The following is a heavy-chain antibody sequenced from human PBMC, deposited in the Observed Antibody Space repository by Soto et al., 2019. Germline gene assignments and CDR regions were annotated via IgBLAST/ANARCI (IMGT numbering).Heavy chain of an antibody. Sequence: QLQLHESGPGLVKPSETLSLTCTVSGDSMSSSGYYWGWVRQPPGKGLEWIGSTYHSGSTYYNPSLKSRATISVDTSKKQFSLKLRFVTAADTAVYYCARQKQVYWFGPWGQGTLVTVSS. V-gene: IGHV4-39*01. J-gene: IGHJ5*02. D-gene: IGHD2-8*01. CDR3: ARQKQVYWFGP. CDR2: TYHSGST. CDR1: GDSMSSSGYY.